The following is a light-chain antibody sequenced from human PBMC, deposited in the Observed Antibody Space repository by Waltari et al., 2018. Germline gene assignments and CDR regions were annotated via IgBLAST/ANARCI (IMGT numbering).Light chain of an antibody. CDR2: GVF. Sequence: DIQLTQSPSSLSASVGDTVTITCRASETVNKYLNWYHQKPGKAPKLLIYGVFVLQSGVSTRFSGSGSGTDFTLTIRTLQPEDIGTFFCQQTYKTPQTFGQGTKV. CDR3: QQTYKTPQT. V-gene: IGKV1-39*01. J-gene: IGKJ1*01. CDR1: ETVNKY.